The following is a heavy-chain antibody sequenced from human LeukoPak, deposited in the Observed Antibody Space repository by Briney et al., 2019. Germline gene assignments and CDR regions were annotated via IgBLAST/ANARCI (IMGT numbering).Heavy chain of an antibody. CDR3: ARGRAGLDGFDF. CDR2: INPNSGGT. CDR1: GYIFTGHY. Sequence: AAVKVSCKASGYIFTGHYLHWVRQAPGQGLEWMGCINPNSGGTNYAQRFQGRVTMTSDTSIRTAYMELSGLRSDDTAVLYCARGRAGLDGFDFWGQGTMVTVSS. V-gene: IGHV1-2*02. J-gene: IGHJ3*01. D-gene: IGHD6-13*01.